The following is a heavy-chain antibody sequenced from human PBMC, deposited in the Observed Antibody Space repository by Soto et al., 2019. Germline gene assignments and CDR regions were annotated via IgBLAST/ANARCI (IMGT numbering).Heavy chain of an antibody. J-gene: IGHJ6*02. Sequence: QVQLVQSGAEVKKPGSSVKVSCKASGGTFSSYAISWVRQAPGQGLEWMGGIIPIFGTANYAQKFQGRVTITADESTSTAYMELSSLRSEDPAVYYCTRAGRGYCSGGSCYTSSHYYYYGMDVWGQGTTVTFSS. CDR2: IIPIFGTA. CDR3: TRAGRGYCSGGSCYTSSHYYYYGMDV. CDR1: GGTFSSYA. V-gene: IGHV1-69*01. D-gene: IGHD2-15*01.